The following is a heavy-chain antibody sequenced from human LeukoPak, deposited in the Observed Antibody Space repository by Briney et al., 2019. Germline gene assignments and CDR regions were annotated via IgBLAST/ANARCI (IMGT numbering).Heavy chain of an antibody. V-gene: IGHV4-4*07. J-gene: IGHJ1*01. CDR1: GVSISGYY. Sequence: PSETLSLTCTVSGVSISGYYWSWIRQPAGKGLEWIGRIYGWSATYNPSLKNRVTMSTDTSRNQISLNLISVTAADTAVYYCARWEEVTAIQGYFQHWARAPWSPSPQ. CDR3: ARWEEVTAIQGYFQH. D-gene: IGHD2-21*02. CDR2: IYGWSA.